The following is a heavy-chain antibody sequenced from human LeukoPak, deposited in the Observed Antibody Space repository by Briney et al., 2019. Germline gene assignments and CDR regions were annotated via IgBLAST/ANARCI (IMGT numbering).Heavy chain of an antibody. D-gene: IGHD3-22*01. CDR2: IIPIFGTA. CDR1: GGTFSSYA. J-gene: IGHJ4*02. CDR3: ARGDDYYDTSGYYYVSAY. Sequence: SVKVSCKASGGTFSSYAISWVRQAPGQGLEWMGGIIPIFGTANYAQKFQGRVTITTDESTSTAYMELSSLRSEDTAVYYCARGDDYYDTSGYYYVSAYWGRGTLVTVSS. V-gene: IGHV1-69*05.